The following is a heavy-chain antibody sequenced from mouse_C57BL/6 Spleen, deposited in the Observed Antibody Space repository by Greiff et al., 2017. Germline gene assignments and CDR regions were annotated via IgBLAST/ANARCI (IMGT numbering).Heavy chain of an antibody. J-gene: IGHJ4*01. D-gene: IGHD1-1*01. CDR2: INPNYGTT. Sequence: VEPGASVKISCKASGYSFTDYNMNWVKQSNGKSLEWIGVINPNYGTTSYNQKFKGKATLTVDQSSSTAYMQLNSLTSEDSAVYYCARSDYYYGSRRAMDYWGQGTSVTVSS. V-gene: IGHV1-39*01. CDR3: ARSDYYYGSRRAMDY. CDR1: GYSFTDYN.